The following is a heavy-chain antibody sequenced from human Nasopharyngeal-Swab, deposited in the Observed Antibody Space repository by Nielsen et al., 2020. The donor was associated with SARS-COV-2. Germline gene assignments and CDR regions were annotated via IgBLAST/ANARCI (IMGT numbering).Heavy chain of an antibody. CDR3: ARGNGVVVALLWTFDI. Sequence: GESLKISCAASGFTFSSYSMNWVRQAPGKGLEWVSSISSSSSYIHYADSVKGRFTISRDNAKNSLYLQMNSLRAEDTAVYYCARGNGVVVALLWTFDIWGQGTMVTVSS. D-gene: IGHD2-15*01. J-gene: IGHJ3*02. CDR1: GFTFSSYS. CDR2: ISSSSSYI. V-gene: IGHV3-21*01.